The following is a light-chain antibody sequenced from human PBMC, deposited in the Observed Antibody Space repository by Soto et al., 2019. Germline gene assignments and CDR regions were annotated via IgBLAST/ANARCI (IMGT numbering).Light chain of an antibody. CDR3: ATSDNSLSRWV. V-gene: IGLV1-47*02. J-gene: IGLJ3*02. CDR2: CND. CDR1: RSNIGTNY. Sequence: QSVLTQPPSASGTPGQRVTISCSGSRSNIGTNYVYWYKQLPGTAPKLLIYCNDQRPSGVPDRLSGSKSGTSASLAISGLRSEDEADYYCATSDNSLSRWVFGGVTKLTVL.